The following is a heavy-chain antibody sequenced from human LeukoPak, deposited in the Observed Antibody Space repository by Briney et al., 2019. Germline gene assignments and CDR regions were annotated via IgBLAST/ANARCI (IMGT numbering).Heavy chain of an antibody. D-gene: IGHD3-3*02. CDR2: IKSKTDGGTT. CDR3: TTDRIIVPDWTFDY. J-gene: IGHJ4*02. V-gene: IGHV3-15*01. Sequence: GGSLRLSCAASGFTFSNAWMSWVRQAPGKGLEWVGRIKSKTDGGTTDYAAPVKGRFTISRDDSKNTLYLQMNSLKTEDTAVYYCTTDRIIVPDWTFDYWGQGTLVTVSS. CDR1: GFTFSNAW.